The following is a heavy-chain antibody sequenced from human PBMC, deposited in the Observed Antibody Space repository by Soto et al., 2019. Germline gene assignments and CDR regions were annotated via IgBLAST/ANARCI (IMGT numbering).Heavy chain of an antibody. CDR2: INIVGGGT. J-gene: IGHJ4*02. Sequence: EVQLSESGGGLVQHGGSLRLSCAGTGFTFTNYAMSWVRQTPGKGLEWVSSINIVGGGTYYADSVKGRFTISRDNSKNTLYLHMNSLKADDTAVYYCAKNYHFDSWGQGTLVTVS. D-gene: IGHD3-10*01. V-gene: IGHV3-23*01. CDR3: AKNYHFDS. CDR1: GFTFTNYA.